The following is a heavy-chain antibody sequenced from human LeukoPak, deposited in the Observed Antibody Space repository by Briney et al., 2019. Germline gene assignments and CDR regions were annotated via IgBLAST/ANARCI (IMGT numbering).Heavy chain of an antibody. D-gene: IGHD5-18*01. Sequence: PGGSLRLSCAASGFTFSSYWMSWVRQAPGKGLEWVANINQNGSEKYYVDSVKGRFTISRDNAKNSLYLQMNSLRAEDTAVYYCARDPSPNRYGYPAFDYWGQGTLVTVSS. CDR3: ARDPSPNRYGYPAFDY. J-gene: IGHJ4*02. CDR1: GFTFSSYW. CDR2: INQNGSEK. V-gene: IGHV3-7*03.